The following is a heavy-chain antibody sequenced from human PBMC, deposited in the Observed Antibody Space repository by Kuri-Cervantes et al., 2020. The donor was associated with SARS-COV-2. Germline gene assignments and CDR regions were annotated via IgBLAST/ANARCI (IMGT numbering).Heavy chain of an antibody. CDR3: ARVPYDYFYLDY. J-gene: IGHJ4*02. V-gene: IGHV1-69*06. D-gene: IGHD2/OR15-2a*01. CDR2: IIPIFGTA. Sequence: SVKVSCKASGYTFTGYYMHWVRQAPGQGLEWMGGIIPIFGTANYAQKFQGRVTITADKSTSTAYMELSSLRSEDTAVYYCARVPYDYFYLDYWGQGTLVTVSS. CDR1: GYTFTGYY.